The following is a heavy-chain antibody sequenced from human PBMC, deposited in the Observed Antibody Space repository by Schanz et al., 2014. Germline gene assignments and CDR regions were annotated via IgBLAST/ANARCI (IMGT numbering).Heavy chain of an antibody. CDR2: IRSKPNNYAT. CDR1: GFTFNGAY. J-gene: IGHJ6*02. Sequence: EVQLLESGGGLVQPGGSLRLSCAASGFTFNGAYMTWVRQASGKGLEWVGRIRSKPNNYATEYAASVKGRFTISRDDSKNTAYLQMNSLKTEDTAVYYCARSPRMDVWGQGTMVTVSS. V-gene: IGHV3-73*01. CDR3: ARSPRMDV.